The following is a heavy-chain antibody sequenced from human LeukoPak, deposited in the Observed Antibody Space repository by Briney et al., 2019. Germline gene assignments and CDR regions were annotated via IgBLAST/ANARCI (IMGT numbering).Heavy chain of an antibody. CDR1: GFTFSTYW. V-gene: IGHV3-7*01. CDR2: IKRDGSEK. CDR3: AKGTGSYSSGSFDY. J-gene: IGHJ4*02. D-gene: IGHD3-10*01. Sequence: GGSLRLSCAASGFTFSTYWMNWVRQAPGKGLEWVANIKRDGSEKYYVDSVKGRFTISKDNAKNSLYLQMDSLRAEDTAVYYCAKGTGSYSSGSFDYWGQGTLVTVSS.